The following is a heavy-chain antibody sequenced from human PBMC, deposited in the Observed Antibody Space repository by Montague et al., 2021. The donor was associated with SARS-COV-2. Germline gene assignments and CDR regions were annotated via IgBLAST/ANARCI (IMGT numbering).Heavy chain of an antibody. CDR2: IYNSGTT. V-gene: IGHV4-39*01. D-gene: IGHD4-17*01. CDR1: GDSTSCPSYY. J-gene: IGHJ5*02. Sequence: SETLSLTCTVSGDSTSCPSYYWGWIRQAPGKGLDWIGTIYNSGTTYYNPSLKSRVTISVDTSKNQFSLKLTSVTAADTAVYYCARHRNYGDHSLDNWFHPWGQGTLVTVSS. CDR3: ARHRNYGDHSLDNWFHP.